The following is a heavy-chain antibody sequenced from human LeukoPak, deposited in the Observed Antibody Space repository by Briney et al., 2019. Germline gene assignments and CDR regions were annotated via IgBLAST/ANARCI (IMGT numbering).Heavy chain of an antibody. D-gene: IGHD2-21*02. Sequence: GASVTVSCKASGYTFTRYYMHWVRQAPGQGREWMGIINPSGGSRTYAEQFQGRVTMTRDTSTSTGYMELSSLRSEDTAVYYCARGSVMTSDDYYDMDVWGQGTTVTVSS. CDR2: INPSGGSR. V-gene: IGHV1-46*01. CDR3: ARGSVMTSDDYYDMDV. J-gene: IGHJ6*02. CDR1: GYTFTRYY.